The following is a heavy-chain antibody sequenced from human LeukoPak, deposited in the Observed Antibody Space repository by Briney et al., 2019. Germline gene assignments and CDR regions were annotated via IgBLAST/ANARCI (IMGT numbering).Heavy chain of an antibody. CDR2: ISWNSGNM. Sequence: GGSLRLSCAPSGFMFNDYALHWVRQAPGKGLEWVSSISWNSGNMYYVDSVKGRFTISGDNAKNSLSLQMNSLKPEDTALYYCAKGPGLGAGKRYLDLWGRGTLVIVSS. D-gene: IGHD6-13*01. CDR1: GFMFNDYA. CDR3: AKGPGLGAGKRYLDL. J-gene: IGHJ2*01. V-gene: IGHV3-9*01.